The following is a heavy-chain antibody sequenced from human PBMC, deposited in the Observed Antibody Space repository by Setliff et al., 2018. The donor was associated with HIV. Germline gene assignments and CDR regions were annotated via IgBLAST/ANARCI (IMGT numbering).Heavy chain of an antibody. Sequence: PGGSLRLSCAASGFTFGSYSMNWVRQAPGKGLEWVSSISSSSYIYYADSVKGRFTISRDNAKNSLYLQMNSLRAEDTAVYYCARDIATTWGIVVVVAAPDFDLWGRGTLVTVSS. CDR2: ISSSSYI. J-gene: IGHJ2*01. V-gene: IGHV3-21*01. CDR1: GFTFGSYS. CDR3: ARDIATTWGIVVVVAAPDFDL. D-gene: IGHD2-15*01.